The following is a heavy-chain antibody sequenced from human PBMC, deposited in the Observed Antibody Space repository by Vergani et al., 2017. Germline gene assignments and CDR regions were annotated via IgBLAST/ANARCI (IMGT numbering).Heavy chain of an antibody. CDR1: GFTFSSYS. CDR3: ARGYSYGWFDP. J-gene: IGHJ5*02. CDR2: ISSSSSYI. V-gene: IGHV3-21*01. Sequence: EVQLVESGGGLVKPGGSLRLSCAASGFTFSSYSMNWVRQAPGKGLEWVSSISSSSSYIYYAYSVKGRFTISRDNAKNSLYLQMNSLRAEDTAVYYCARGYSYGWFDPWGQGTLVTVSS. D-gene: IGHD3-10*01.